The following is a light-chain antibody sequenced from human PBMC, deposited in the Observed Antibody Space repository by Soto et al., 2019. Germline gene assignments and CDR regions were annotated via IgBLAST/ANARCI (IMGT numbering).Light chain of an antibody. CDR1: QSVSSSY. CDR3: QQYGSSLLT. J-gene: IGKJ4*01. CDR2: DAS. V-gene: IGKV3-20*01. Sequence: EIGVAQSPCTLSLSPGERATLSCRASQSVSSSYLACYQQKPGQAPRLLIYDASSRASGIPDRFSGSGSGTDFTLPISRLEPDDSAVYYCQQYGSSLLTFGGGTKVDIK.